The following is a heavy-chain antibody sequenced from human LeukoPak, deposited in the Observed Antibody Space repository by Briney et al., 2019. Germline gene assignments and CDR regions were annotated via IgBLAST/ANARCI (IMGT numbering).Heavy chain of an antibody. D-gene: IGHD5-18*01. CDR2: IIPLFGIV. CDR3: ARIPSGDVDTAMVMYYHYGMDV. V-gene: IGHV1-69*10. CDR1: GGTFTSHT. J-gene: IGHJ6*02. Sequence: GASVKVSCKASGGTFTSHTISWVRQAPGQGLEWMGGIIPLFGIVNYAQKFQDRVTITADKSTSTAYMEVSSLRSEDTAVYYCARIPSGDVDTAMVMYYHYGMDVWGQGTTVTVSS.